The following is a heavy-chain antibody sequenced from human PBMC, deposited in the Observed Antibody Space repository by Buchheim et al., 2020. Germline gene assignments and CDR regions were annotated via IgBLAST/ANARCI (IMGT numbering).Heavy chain of an antibody. CDR3: AKERARLATSRTLDY. V-gene: IGHV3-30*18. D-gene: IGHD5-24*01. CDR1: GFTFSSYG. Sequence: QVQLVESGGGVVQPGRSLRLSCAASGFTFSSYGMHWVRQAPGKGLEWVAVISYDGSNKYYADSVKGRFTISRDNSKNTLYLQMNSLRAEDTAVYYCAKERARLATSRTLDYWGQGTL. CDR2: ISYDGSNK. J-gene: IGHJ4*02.